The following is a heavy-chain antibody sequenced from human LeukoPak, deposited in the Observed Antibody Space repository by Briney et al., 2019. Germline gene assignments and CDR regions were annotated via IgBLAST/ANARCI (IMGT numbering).Heavy chain of an antibody. CDR1: GYTFTSYY. V-gene: IGHV1-46*01. Sequence: ASVKVSCKASGYTFTSYYMHWVRQAPGQGLEWMGIINPSGGSTSYAQKFQGRVTMTRDMSTSTVYMELSSLRSEDTAVYYCATHRAGYSSSWYRFYYFDYWGQGTLVTVSS. CDR2: INPSGGST. CDR3: ATHRAGYSSSWYRFYYFDY. D-gene: IGHD6-13*01. J-gene: IGHJ4*02.